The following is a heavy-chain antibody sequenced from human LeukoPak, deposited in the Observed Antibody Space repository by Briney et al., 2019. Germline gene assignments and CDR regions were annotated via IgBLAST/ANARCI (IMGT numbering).Heavy chain of an antibody. D-gene: IGHD3-22*01. Sequence: GGSLRLSCAASGFTFDVYAMHWVRQAPGKGLEWVSGISWNSGSIGYADSVKGRFTISRDNAKNSLYLQMNSLRAEDTALYYCAKDMYYYDSSGSIDYWGQGTLVTVSS. CDR3: AKDMYYYDSSGSIDY. CDR2: ISWNSGSI. J-gene: IGHJ4*02. CDR1: GFTFDVYA. V-gene: IGHV3-9*01.